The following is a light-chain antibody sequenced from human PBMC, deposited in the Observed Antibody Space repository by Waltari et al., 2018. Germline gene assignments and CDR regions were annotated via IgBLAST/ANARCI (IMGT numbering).Light chain of an antibody. CDR3: CSYAGNSIYV. Sequence: QSALTQPASVSGSPGQSITISCTGTTSDVGSYTLVSWYQHPPGKAPKLIIFGVSERPSGVSNRFSGSKSGNTASLTISGLQAEDEADYHCCSYAGNSIYVFGTGTRVTVL. V-gene: IGLV2-23*02. CDR2: GVS. CDR1: TSDVGSYTL. J-gene: IGLJ1*01.